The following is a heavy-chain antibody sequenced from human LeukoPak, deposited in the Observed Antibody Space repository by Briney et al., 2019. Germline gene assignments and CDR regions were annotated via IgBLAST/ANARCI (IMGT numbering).Heavy chain of an antibody. Sequence: GGSLRLSCAASGFSFSNYWMEWVRQAPGKGLVWVSRINTDGRITAYAGSVKGRFTISRDNAKNTLYLQMNSLRAEDTAVYYCAGDLFGSSRDYWGQGTLVTVST. CDR3: AGDLFGSSRDY. V-gene: IGHV3-74*01. CDR2: INTDGRIT. D-gene: IGHD3-10*01. J-gene: IGHJ4*02. CDR1: GFSFSNYW.